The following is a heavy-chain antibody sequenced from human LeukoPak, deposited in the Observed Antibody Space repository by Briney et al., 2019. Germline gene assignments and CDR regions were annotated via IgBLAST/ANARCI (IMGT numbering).Heavy chain of an antibody. Sequence: PSETLSLTCTVSGGSISGYSWSWIRQPPGKGLEWIGYICDSGSTNYNPSLKSRVTISVDTSKNQFSLKLSSVTAADTAVYYCARIIVVVPAAMPSLFDYWGQGTLVTVSS. CDR1: GGSISGYS. D-gene: IGHD2-2*01. J-gene: IGHJ4*02. CDR2: ICDSGST. V-gene: IGHV4-59*08. CDR3: ARIIVVVPAAMPSLFDY.